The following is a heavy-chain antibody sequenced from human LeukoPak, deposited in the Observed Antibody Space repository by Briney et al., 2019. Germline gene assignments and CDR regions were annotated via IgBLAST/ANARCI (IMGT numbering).Heavy chain of an antibody. CDR1: GGSITTGTYY. J-gene: IGHJ4*02. V-gene: IGHV4-39*01. Sequence: SETLSLTCTVSGGSITTGTYYWGWIRQPPGKGLEWIGSIYYYSGSTYYNPSLKSRVTISVDKSKNQFSLRLTSVTAADTAMYYCASPRGDDSGWGQGTLVTVSS. D-gene: IGHD3-16*01. CDR3: ASPRGDDSG. CDR2: IYYYSGST.